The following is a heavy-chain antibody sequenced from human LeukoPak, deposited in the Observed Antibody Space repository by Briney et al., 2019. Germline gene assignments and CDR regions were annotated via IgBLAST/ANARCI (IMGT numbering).Heavy chain of an antibody. CDR3: AKDRAEVGATTFDY. J-gene: IGHJ4*02. CDR1: GFTFDDYA. Sequence: PGRSLRLSCAASGFTFDDYAMHWVRQAPGKGLEWVSGISRNSGSIGYADSVKGRFTISRDNAKNSLYLQMNSLRAEDTALYYCAKDRAEVGATTFDYWGQGTLVTVSS. CDR2: ISRNSGSI. D-gene: IGHD1-26*01. V-gene: IGHV3-9*01.